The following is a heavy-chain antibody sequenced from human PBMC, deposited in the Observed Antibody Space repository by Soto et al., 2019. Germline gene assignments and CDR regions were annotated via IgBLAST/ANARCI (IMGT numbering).Heavy chain of an antibody. CDR1: GYTFTRYG. Sequence: ASVKVSCKASGYTFTRYGISWVRQAPGQGLEWMGWISDYNGNTNYAQKLQGRVTMTTATSTSTAYMELRSLRSGDTAVYYCARGGGPITMVRGVIRYYYYGMDVWGQGTTVTVSS. V-gene: IGHV1-18*01. CDR3: ARGGGPITMVRGVIRYYYYGMDV. CDR2: ISDYNGNT. J-gene: IGHJ6*02. D-gene: IGHD3-10*01.